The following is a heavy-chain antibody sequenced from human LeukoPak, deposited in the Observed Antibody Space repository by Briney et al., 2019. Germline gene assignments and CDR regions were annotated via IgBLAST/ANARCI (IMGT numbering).Heavy chain of an antibody. Sequence: PGRSLRLSCAASGFTFTTYGMRWVRQAPGKGLEWVSAISSSGDSTYYTDSVKGRFTISRDNSKNTLYLQMNSLRAEDTALYYCAKRRESGIGSLYYFDYWGQGTLVTVSS. CDR2: ISSSGDST. CDR3: AKRRESGIGSLYYFDY. J-gene: IGHJ4*02. CDR1: GFTFTTYG. V-gene: IGHV3-23*01. D-gene: IGHD1-14*01.